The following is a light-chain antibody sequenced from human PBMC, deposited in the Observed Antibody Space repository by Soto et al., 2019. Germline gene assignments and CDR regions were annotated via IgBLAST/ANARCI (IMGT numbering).Light chain of an antibody. Sequence: NKVTQSPSTLSGSEGDRVTITCRASQTISSWLAWYQQKPGKAPKLLIYKASTLKSGVPSRFSGSGSGTEFTLTIIRLEPEDFAVYYCQQYGNLPQTLCQVAKVDFK. V-gene: IGKV1-5*03. J-gene: IGKJ1*01. CDR1: QTISSW. CDR2: KAS. CDR3: QQYGNLPQT.